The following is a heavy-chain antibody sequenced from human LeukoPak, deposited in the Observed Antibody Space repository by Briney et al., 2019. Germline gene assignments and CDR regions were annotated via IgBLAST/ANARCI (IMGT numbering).Heavy chain of an antibody. CDR1: GYTFTNYD. D-gene: IGHD5-12*01. CDR2: TNPNSGNT. V-gene: IGHV1-8*01. CDR3: ARVRYSGYDFFDY. Sequence: GASVKVSCKASGYTFTNYDINWVRQATGQGLEWMGWTNPNSGNTGYAQKFQGRVTMTRNTSISTAYMELSSLRSEDTAVYYCARVRYSGYDFFDYWGQGTLVTVSS. J-gene: IGHJ4*02.